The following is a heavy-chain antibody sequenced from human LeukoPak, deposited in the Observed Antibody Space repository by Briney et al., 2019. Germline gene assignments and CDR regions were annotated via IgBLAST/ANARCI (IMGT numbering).Heavy chain of an antibody. D-gene: IGHD2-15*01. J-gene: IGHJ4*02. V-gene: IGHV1-2*02. CDR1: GYTFTGYY. CDR2: INPNSGGT. Sequence: GASVKVSCKASGYTFTGYYMHWVRQAPGQGLEWMGWINPNSGGTNYAQKFQGRVTMTRDTSISTAYMELSRLRSDDTAVYYCARDNCSGGSCYSVPGDYWGQGTLVTASS. CDR3: ARDNCSGGSCYSVPGDY.